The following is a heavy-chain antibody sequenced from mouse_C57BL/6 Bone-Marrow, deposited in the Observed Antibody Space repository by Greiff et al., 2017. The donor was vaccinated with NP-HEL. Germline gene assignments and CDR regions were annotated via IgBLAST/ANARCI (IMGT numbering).Heavy chain of an antibody. CDR3: AKEEVPYGTYFDY. J-gene: IGHJ2*01. CDR1: GFSLTSYG. D-gene: IGHD1-1*01. Sequence: QVQLQQSGPGLVQPSQSPSITCTVSGFSLTSYGVHWVRQSPGKGLEWLGVIWRGGSTDYNAAFMSRLSITKDNSKSQVFFKMNSLQADDTAIYYCAKEEVPYGTYFDYWGQGTTLTVSS. V-gene: IGHV2-5*01. CDR2: IWRGGST.